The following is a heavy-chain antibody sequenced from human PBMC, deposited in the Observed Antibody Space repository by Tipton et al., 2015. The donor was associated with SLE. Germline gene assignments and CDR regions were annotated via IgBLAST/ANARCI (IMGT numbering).Heavy chain of an antibody. CDR3: AAMRALYGFDI. CDR1: GGSIRSSNYY. CDR2: VHYSGST. Sequence: TLSLTCTVSGGSIRSSNYYWGWIRQPPGKGLEWIGSVHYSGSTYYNPPLKSRVTISVDKSKNQFSLKLSSVTAADTAVYYCAAMRALYGFDIWGQGTMVTVSS. J-gene: IGHJ3*02. V-gene: IGHV4-39*07. D-gene: IGHD2-2*02.